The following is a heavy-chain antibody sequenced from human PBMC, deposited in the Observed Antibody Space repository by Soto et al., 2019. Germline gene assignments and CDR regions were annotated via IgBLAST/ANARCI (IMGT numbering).Heavy chain of an antibody. D-gene: IGHD1-26*01. J-gene: IGHJ3*02. V-gene: IGHV4-61*01. CDR2: IYYSGST. CDR1: GGSVSSGSYY. Sequence: SETLSLTCTVSGGSVSSGSYYWSWIRQPPGKGLEWIGYIYYSGSTNYNPSLKSRVTISVDTSKNQFSLKLSSVTAADTAVYYCARGGSYFGDDAFDIWGQGTMVTVSS. CDR3: ARGGSYFGDDAFDI.